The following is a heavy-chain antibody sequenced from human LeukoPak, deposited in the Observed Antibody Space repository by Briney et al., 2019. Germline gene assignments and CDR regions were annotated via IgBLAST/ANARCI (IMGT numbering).Heavy chain of an antibody. CDR2: MHPDSGGT. CDR1: GYTSTVYY. CDR3: ARFGTDALDI. Sequence: GASVTVSCTASGYTSTVYYMHWVRQAPGQGLEWMGWMHPDSGGTKCAQKFQGRLTITRDTAISTAYMELTRLRSDDTAIYYCARFGTDALDIWGQGTMVTVSS. V-gene: IGHV1-2*02. J-gene: IGHJ3*02. D-gene: IGHD1-14*01.